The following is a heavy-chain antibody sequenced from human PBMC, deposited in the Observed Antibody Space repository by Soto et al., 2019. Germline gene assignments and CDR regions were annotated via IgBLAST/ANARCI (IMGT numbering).Heavy chain of an antibody. D-gene: IGHD3-10*01. V-gene: IGHV3-9*01. CDR1: GFTFDDYA. CDR3: AKELPNYYGSGARLENGMDV. CDR2: ISWNSGSI. Sequence: EVQLVESGGGLVQPGRSLRLSCAASGFTFDDYAMHWVRQAPGKGLEWVSGISWNSGSIGYADSVKGRFTISRDNAKNSLYLQMNSLRAEDTALYYCAKELPNYYGSGARLENGMDVWGQGTTVTVSS. J-gene: IGHJ6*02.